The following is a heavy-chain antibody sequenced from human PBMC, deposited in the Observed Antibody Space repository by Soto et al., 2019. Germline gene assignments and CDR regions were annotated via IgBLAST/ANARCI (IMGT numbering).Heavy chain of an antibody. J-gene: IGHJ6*02. D-gene: IGHD3-3*01. CDR2: INPSGGST. CDR1: GYTFTSYY. Sequence: GASVKVSCKASGYTFTSYYMHWVRQAPGQGLEWMGIINPSGGSTIYAQKFQGRVTMTEDTSTDTAYMELSSLRSEDTAVYYCATDFVDFGVIRGMDVWGQGTTVTVSS. CDR3: ATDFVDFGVIRGMDV. V-gene: IGHV1-46*01.